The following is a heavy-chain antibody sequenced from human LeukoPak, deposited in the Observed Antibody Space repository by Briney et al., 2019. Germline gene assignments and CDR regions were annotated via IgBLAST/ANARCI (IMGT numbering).Heavy chain of an antibody. D-gene: IGHD2-2*01. CDR2: INHSGST. CDR1: GGSFSGYY. Sequence: PSETLSLTCAVYGGSFSGYYWSWIRQPPGKGLEWIGEINHSGSTNYNPSLKSRVTISVDTSKNQFSLKLSSVTAADTAVYYCASEGVRYCSSTSCSWFDYWGQGTLVTVSS. CDR3: ASEGVRYCSSTSCSWFDY. V-gene: IGHV4-34*01. J-gene: IGHJ4*02.